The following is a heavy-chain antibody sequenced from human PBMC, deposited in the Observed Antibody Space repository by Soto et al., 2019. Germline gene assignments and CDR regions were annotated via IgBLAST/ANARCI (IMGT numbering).Heavy chain of an antibody. Sequence: VQLVESGGGVVQPGRSLRLSCAASGFTFSSYAMHWVRQAPGKGLEWVAVTSYDGSNKYYADSVKGRFTISRDNSKNTLYLQMNSLRAEDTAVYYCGSYYYDSSGYPPPGAIDYWGQGTLVTVSS. CDR3: GSYYYDSSGYPPPGAIDY. CDR1: GFTFSSYA. J-gene: IGHJ4*02. D-gene: IGHD3-22*01. CDR2: TSYDGSNK. V-gene: IGHV3-30-3*01.